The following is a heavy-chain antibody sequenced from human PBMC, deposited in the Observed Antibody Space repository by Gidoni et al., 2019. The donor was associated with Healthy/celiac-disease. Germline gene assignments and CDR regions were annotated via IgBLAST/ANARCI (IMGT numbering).Heavy chain of an antibody. CDR3: ARGDYSYFDY. Sequence: EVQLVESGGGLVQPGGSLRLYCAASGFTFIIYSMNWVRQAPGKGLEWVSYISSSSSTIYYADSVKVRFTISRDNAKNSLYLQMNSLRDEDTAVYYCARGDYSYFDYWGQGTLVTVSS. J-gene: IGHJ4*02. CDR1: GFTFIIYS. V-gene: IGHV3-48*02. D-gene: IGHD3-16*01. CDR2: ISSSSSTI.